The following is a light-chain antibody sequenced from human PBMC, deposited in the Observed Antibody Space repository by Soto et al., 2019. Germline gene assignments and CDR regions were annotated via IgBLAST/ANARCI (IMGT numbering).Light chain of an antibody. V-gene: IGKV3-20*01. CDR2: GAS. Sequence: EIVLTQSPGTLSLSPGERATLSCRASQSVSSTYLSWLQQKPGQAPRLLVFGASSRATGIPDRFSGNGSGTDFTLTVSSLEPEDFAVYYCHQYATSPYTFGQGAKLEI. CDR3: HQYATSPYT. CDR1: QSVSSTY. J-gene: IGKJ2*01.